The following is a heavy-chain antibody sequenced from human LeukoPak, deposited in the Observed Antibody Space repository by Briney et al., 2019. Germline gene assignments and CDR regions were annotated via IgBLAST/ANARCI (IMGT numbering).Heavy chain of an antibody. V-gene: IGHV3-48*04. CDR3: AMVRGVIFDY. Sequence: GESLRLSCAASGFTFSRYSMNWVRQAPGKGLEWVSYISSNSSTIYYADSVKGRFTISRDDAKNSLYLQMNSLRVEDTAVYYCAMVRGVIFDYWGQGTLVTVSS. CDR1: GFTFSRYS. D-gene: IGHD3-10*01. J-gene: IGHJ4*02. CDR2: ISSNSSTI.